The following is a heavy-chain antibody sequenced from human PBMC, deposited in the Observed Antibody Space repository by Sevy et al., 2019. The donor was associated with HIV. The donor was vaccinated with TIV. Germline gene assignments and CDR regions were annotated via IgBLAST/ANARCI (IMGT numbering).Heavy chain of an antibody. J-gene: IGHJ4*02. D-gene: IGHD2-8*01. CDR1: GFTFPIYS. CDR3: AGVAVEYCTNNCYHRFDH. CDR2: ISYDGNYK. Sequence: GGSLRLSCVASGFTFPIYSVLWVRQAPGKGLEWLTLISYDGNYKYYADSVKGRFTISRDNSNNILYRQMSSLRVEDTALYFCAGVAVEYCTNNCYHRFDHWGLGTRVTVSS. V-gene: IGHV3-30*04.